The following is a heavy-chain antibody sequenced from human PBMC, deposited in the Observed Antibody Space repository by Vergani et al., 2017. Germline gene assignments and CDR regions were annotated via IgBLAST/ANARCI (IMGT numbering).Heavy chain of an antibody. Sequence: QVQLQESGPGLVKPSETLSLTCTVSGGSISSYYWSWIRQPPGKGLEWIGYIYYSGSNNYNPSLKSRVTISVDSSKNQFSLKLISVTAADTAVYYCARDDEYSISPNGGLGYYYDMDVWGKGP. J-gene: IGHJ6*03. CDR2: IYYSGSN. V-gene: IGHV4-59*01. D-gene: IGHD6-6*01. CDR1: GGSISSYY. CDR3: ARDDEYSISPNGGLGYYYDMDV.